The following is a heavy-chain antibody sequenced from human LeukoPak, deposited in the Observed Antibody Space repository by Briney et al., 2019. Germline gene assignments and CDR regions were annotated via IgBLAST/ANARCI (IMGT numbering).Heavy chain of an antibody. V-gene: IGHV3-23*01. Sequence: GGSLRLSCAASGFTFSSYGMHWVRQAPGKGLEWVSAISGSGGSTYYADSVKGRFTISRDNSKNTLYLQMNSLRAEDTAVYYCAKGSGSYKGFDYWGQGTLVTVSS. CDR3: AKGSGSYKGFDY. CDR1: GFTFSSYG. D-gene: IGHD1-26*01. J-gene: IGHJ4*02. CDR2: ISGSGGST.